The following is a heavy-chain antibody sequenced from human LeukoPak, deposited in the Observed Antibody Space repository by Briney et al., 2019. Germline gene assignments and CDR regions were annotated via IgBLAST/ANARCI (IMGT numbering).Heavy chain of an antibody. CDR3: ASGIQLWFPFDY. CDR1: GFTFDDYA. Sequence: GGSLRLSCAASGFTFDDYAMHWVRQAPGKGLEWVSGISWNSGSIGYADSVKGRFTISRDNAKNSLYLQMNSLRAEDTALYYCASGIQLWFPFDYWGQGTLVTVSS. V-gene: IGHV3-9*01. J-gene: IGHJ4*02. D-gene: IGHD5-18*01. CDR2: ISWNSGSI.